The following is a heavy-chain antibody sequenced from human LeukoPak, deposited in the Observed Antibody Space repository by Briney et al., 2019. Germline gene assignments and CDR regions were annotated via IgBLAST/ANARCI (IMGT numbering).Heavy chain of an antibody. CDR2: TRNKVNSYTT. Sequence: GGSLRLSCAASGSTFSSYAMSWVRQAPGKGLEWVGRTRNKVNSYTTEYAASVKGRFTISRDDSKNSLYLQMNSLKTEDTAVYYCARGGSWDAFHIWGQGTMVTVSS. J-gene: IGHJ3*02. CDR3: ARGGSWDAFHI. D-gene: IGHD2-15*01. CDR1: GSTFSSYA. V-gene: IGHV3-72*01.